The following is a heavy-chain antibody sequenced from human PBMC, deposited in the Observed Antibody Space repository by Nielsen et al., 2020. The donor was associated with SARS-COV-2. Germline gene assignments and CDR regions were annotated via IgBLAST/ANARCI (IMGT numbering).Heavy chain of an antibody. J-gene: IGHJ5*02. Sequence: WIRQPPGKGLEWVSYISSSGSTIYYADSVKGRFTISRDNAKNSLYLQMNSLSAEDTAVYYCARIGGKYYYDSSSSWGQGTLVTVSS. CDR3: ARIGGKYYYDSSSS. V-gene: IGHV3-48*03. D-gene: IGHD3-22*01. CDR2: ISSSGSTI.